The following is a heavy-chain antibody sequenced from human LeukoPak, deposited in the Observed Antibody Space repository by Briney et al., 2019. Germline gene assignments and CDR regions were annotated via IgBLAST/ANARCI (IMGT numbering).Heavy chain of an antibody. J-gene: IGHJ5*02. Sequence: ASVKVSCKASGYTFTSYGISRVRQAPGQGLEWMGWISAYNGNTNYAQKLQGRVTMTTDTSTSTAYMELRSLRSDDTAVYYCARETIAYYYDSSGYWFDPWGQGTLVTVSS. V-gene: IGHV1-18*01. CDR3: ARETIAYYYDSSGYWFDP. D-gene: IGHD3-22*01. CDR1: GYTFTSYG. CDR2: ISAYNGNT.